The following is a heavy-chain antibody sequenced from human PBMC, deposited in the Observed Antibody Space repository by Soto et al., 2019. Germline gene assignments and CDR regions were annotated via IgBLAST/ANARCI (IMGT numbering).Heavy chain of an antibody. V-gene: IGHV4-59*01. CDR1: GGSIISYY. J-gene: IGHJ4*02. CDR2: IYYSGST. D-gene: IGHD3-22*01. Sequence: SETLSLTCTVSGGSIISYYWSWIRQPTGKGLEWIGYIYYSGSTNYNPSLKSRVTISVDTSKNQFSLKLSSVTAADTAVYYCARGMYDSSGYYSHWGQGTLVTVSS. CDR3: ARGMYDSSGYYSH.